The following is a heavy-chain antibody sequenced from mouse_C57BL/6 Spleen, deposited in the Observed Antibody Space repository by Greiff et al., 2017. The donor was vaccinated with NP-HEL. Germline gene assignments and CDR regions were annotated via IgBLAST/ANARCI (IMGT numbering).Heavy chain of an antibody. V-gene: IGHV5-4*01. CDR3: ARDRGDGYYDYAMDY. CDR2: ISDGGSYT. CDR1: GFTFSSYA. D-gene: IGHD2-3*01. Sequence: EVKVVESGGGLVKPGGSLKLSCAASGFTFSSYAMSWVRQTPEKRLEWVATISDGGSYTYYPDNVKGRFTISRDNAKNNLYLQMSHLKSEDTAMYYCARDRGDGYYDYAMDYWGQGTSVTVSS. J-gene: IGHJ4*01.